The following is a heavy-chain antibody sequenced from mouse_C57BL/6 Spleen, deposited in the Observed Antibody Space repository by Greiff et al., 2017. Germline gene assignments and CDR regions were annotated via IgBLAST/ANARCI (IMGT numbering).Heavy chain of an antibody. CDR3: TSGGCCSSYGY. CDR1: GYTFTSYW. V-gene: IGHV1-50*01. D-gene: IGHD1-1*01. J-gene: IGHJ3*01. CDR2: IDPPDGYT. Sequence: QVQLQQPGAELVKPGASVKMSCKASGYTFTSYWMQWVKQRPGQGLEWIGEIDPPDGYTNYNQKFKGKATLTVDTSSSTAYMQLRSLTSEDSAVYYCTSGGCCSSYGYWGQGTLVTVSA.